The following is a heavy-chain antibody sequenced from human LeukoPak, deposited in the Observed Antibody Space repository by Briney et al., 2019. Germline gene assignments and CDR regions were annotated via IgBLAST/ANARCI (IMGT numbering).Heavy chain of an antibody. Sequence: GGSLRLSCAASGFTFSSYAMHWVRQAPGKGLEWVSGISWNSGSIGYADSVKGRFTISRDNAKNSLYLQMNSLRAEDTALYYCAKDRAYCSSTSCYGFWGQGTMVTVSS. CDR2: ISWNSGSI. CDR3: AKDRAYCSSTSCYGF. D-gene: IGHD2-2*01. V-gene: IGHV3-9*01. CDR1: GFTFSSYA. J-gene: IGHJ3*01.